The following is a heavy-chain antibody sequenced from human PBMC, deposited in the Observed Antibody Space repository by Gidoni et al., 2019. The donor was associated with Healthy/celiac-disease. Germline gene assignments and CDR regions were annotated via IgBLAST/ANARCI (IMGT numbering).Heavy chain of an antibody. CDR1: GFTFSRYA. CDR3: SKRRYCSSTSCYSDWYFDL. D-gene: IGHD2-2*01. Sequence: EVQLLESGGGLVQPGGSLRLSCAASGFTFSRYAMSWVRQAPGKGLEWVAAISGSCGSTYYADSVKGRFTISRDNSKNTLYLQMNSLRAEDTAVYYWSKRRYCSSTSCYSDWYFDLWGRGTLVTVSS. J-gene: IGHJ2*01. CDR2: ISGSCGST. V-gene: IGHV3-23*01.